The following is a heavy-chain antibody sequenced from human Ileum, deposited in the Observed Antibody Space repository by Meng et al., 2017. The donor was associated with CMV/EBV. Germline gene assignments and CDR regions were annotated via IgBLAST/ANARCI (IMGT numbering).Heavy chain of an antibody. CDR1: GFTFSRYW. CDR2: IKQDGSEQ. J-gene: IGHJ4*02. Sequence: GGSLRLSCAASGFTFSRYWMSWVRQAPGKGLEWVANIKQDGSEQYYVDSVKGRFTISRDNANNALYLQMNRLGAEDTAVYYCARSRGGLSVTIFGVALDYWGQGTLVTVSS. CDR3: ARSRGGLSVTIFGVALDY. D-gene: IGHD3-3*01. V-gene: IGHV3-7*01.